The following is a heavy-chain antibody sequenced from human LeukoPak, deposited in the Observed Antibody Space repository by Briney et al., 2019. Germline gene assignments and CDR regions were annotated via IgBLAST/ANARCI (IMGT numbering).Heavy chain of an antibody. Sequence: GGSLRLSCAASGFTLSSYGMHWVRQAPGKGLEWVAFIRCDGSNKYYADSVKGRFTISRDNSKNTLYLQMNSLRSEDTAVYYCAKDRAVAGTGYYDYYMDVWGKGTTVTVSS. D-gene: IGHD6-19*01. CDR1: GFTLSSYG. V-gene: IGHV3-30*02. CDR3: AKDRAVAGTGYYDYYMDV. J-gene: IGHJ6*03. CDR2: IRCDGSNK.